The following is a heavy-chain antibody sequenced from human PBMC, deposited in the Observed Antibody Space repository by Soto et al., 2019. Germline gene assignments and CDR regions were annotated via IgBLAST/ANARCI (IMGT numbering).Heavy chain of an antibody. CDR2: MNPNSGNT. D-gene: IGHD5-18*01. CDR3: ARVPDTAMVTGDYGMDV. CDR1: GNTFTSYD. V-gene: IGHV1-8*01. Sequence: ASVKVSCKASGNTFTSYDINWVRQATGQGLEWMGWMNPNSGNTGYAQKFQGRVTMTRNTSISTAYMELSSLRSEDTAVYYCARVPDTAMVTGDYGMDVWGQGTTVTVSS. J-gene: IGHJ6*02.